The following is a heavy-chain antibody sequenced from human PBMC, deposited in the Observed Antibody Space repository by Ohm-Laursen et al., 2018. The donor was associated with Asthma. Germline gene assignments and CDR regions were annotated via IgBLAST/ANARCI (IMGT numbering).Heavy chain of an antibody. V-gene: IGHV3-72*01. CDR3: ARALRGISITGTSYHYGMDV. D-gene: IGHD1-7*01. CDR1: GFTFSDHY. J-gene: IGHJ6*02. CDR2: TRDKANSYTT. Sequence: SLRLSCTASGFTFSDHYMDWVRQAPGKGLEWVGRTRDKANSYTTEYAASVKGRFTISRDDSKNSLYLQMNSLKTEDTAVYYCARALRGISITGTSYHYGMDVWGQGTTVTVSS.